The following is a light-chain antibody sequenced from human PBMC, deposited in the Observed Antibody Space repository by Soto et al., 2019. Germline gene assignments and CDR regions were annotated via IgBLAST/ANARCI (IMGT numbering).Light chain of an antibody. CDR3: QHYNSYSEA. J-gene: IGKJ1*01. V-gene: IGKV1-5*03. CDR1: QTISSW. Sequence: DIQMTQSPSTLSGSVGDRVTITCRASQTISSWLAWYQQKPGKAPKLLIYKASTLKSGVPSRFSGSGSGTEFPPTISSLHPDDFATYYCQHYNSYSEAFGQGTKVDIK. CDR2: KAS.